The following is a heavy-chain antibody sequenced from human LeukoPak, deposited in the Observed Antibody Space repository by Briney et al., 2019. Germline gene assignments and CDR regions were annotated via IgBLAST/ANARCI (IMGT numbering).Heavy chain of an antibody. D-gene: IGHD3-10*01. J-gene: IGHJ5*02. CDR2: IYPGDSDT. Sequence: VESLNIYCKGSGYSFTSYWMGWVGHMPGKGMEWMGIIYPGDSDTRYSPSFQGQVTISADKSISTAYLQWSSLKASDTAMYYCARSSSGAYMVRGVMLSGWFDPWGQGTLVTVSS. CDR1: GYSFTSYW. CDR3: ARSSSGAYMVRGVMLSGWFDP. V-gene: IGHV5-51*01.